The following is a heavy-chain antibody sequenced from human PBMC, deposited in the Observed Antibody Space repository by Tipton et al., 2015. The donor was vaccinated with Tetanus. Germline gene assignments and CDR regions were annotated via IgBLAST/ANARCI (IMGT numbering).Heavy chain of an antibody. Sequence: TLSLTCTVSGGSISSDGAYWSWIRQHPGEGLEWIGYISNSGSTYYNPSLKSRVTISVDTSQKQISLKVNSVTAAGTAVYYCARDRGVRGGYYYYHGMDVWGQGTTVTVSS. CDR3: ARDRGVRGGYYYYHGMDV. V-gene: IGHV4-31*03. CDR1: GGSISSDGAY. CDR2: ISNSGST. D-gene: IGHD3-10*01. J-gene: IGHJ6*02.